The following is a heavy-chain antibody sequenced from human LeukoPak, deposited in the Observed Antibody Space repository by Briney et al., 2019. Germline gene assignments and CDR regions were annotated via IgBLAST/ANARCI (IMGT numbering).Heavy chain of an antibody. V-gene: IGHV1-2*02. J-gene: IGHJ6*03. CDR1: GYTFTGYY. Sequence: ASVKVSCKASGYTFTGYYMHWVRQAPGQGLEWMGWINPSSGGTNYAQKFQGRVTMTRDTSISTAYMELSRLRSDDTAVYYCARGLYYYGSGRIGYYMDVWGKGTTVTVSS. CDR2: INPSSGGT. D-gene: IGHD3-10*01. CDR3: ARGLYYYGSGRIGYYMDV.